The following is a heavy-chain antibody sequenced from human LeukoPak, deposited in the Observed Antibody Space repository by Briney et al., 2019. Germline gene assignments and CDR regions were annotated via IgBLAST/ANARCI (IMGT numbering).Heavy chain of an antibody. Sequence: GGSLRLSCAASGFTFSTYAMSWVRQAPGKGLEWVSAISGSGDVTYYADSVKGRFTISRDNSKNTLYLQMNSLRAEDTAAYYCAKDRIVGIPPYSSSWYYFDYWGQGTLVTVSS. J-gene: IGHJ4*02. V-gene: IGHV3-23*01. D-gene: IGHD6-13*01. CDR3: AKDRIVGIPPYSSSWYYFDY. CDR1: GFTFSTYA. CDR2: ISGSGDVT.